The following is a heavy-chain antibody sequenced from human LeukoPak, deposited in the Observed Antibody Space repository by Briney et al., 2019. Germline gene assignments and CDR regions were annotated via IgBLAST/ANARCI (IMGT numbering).Heavy chain of an antibody. D-gene: IGHD1-26*01. CDR3: ARVAWELPAYFDY. V-gene: IGHV4-4*02. J-gene: IGHJ4*02. CDR1: GGSISSSNW. Sequence: SGTLSLTCAVSGGSISSSNWWSWVRQPPGKGLEWIGEIYHSGSTNYNPSLKSRVTISVDKSKNQFSLRLSSVTAADTAVYYCARVAWELPAYFDYWGQGTLVTVSS. CDR2: IYHSGST.